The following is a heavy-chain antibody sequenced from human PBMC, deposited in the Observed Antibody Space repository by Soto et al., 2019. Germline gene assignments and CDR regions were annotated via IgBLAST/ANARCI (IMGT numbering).Heavy chain of an antibody. D-gene: IGHD3-10*01. J-gene: IGHJ6*02. V-gene: IGHV5-51*01. CDR2: IYPGDSDT. Sequence: GVPMKISSKGSGYSFTNHWIGWVSQMTGKGLEWMGIIYPGDSDTRYSPSFQGQVTISADKSISTAYLQWSSLKASDTAMYYCARRGESRNIYYYGMDVWGQGTTVTVSS. CDR3: ARRGESRNIYYYGMDV. CDR1: GYSFTNHW.